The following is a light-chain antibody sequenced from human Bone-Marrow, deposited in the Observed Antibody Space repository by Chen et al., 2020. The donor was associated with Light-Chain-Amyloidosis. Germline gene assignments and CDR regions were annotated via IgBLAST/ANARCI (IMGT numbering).Light chain of an antibody. CDR2: GSS. Sequence: EIVLTQSPGTLSLSPGEGANLSCRASQTISSNYLTWYQQKFGQAPRLLIYGSSSRATGIPDRFTGSGSGTAFTLTINSLEPEDFAMYYCQQYGTSPLTFGAGTKVEIK. J-gene: IGKJ4*01. V-gene: IGKV3-20*01. CDR1: QTISSNY. CDR3: QQYGTSPLT.